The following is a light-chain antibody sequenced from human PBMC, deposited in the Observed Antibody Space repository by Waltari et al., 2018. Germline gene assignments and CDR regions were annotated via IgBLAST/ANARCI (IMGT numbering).Light chain of an antibody. CDR2: KAS. CDR3: QQYNNYPFT. J-gene: IGKJ3*01. CDR1: PSISSW. Sequence: DIQMTQSPSTLSASVGDRVTITCRVSPSISSWLAWYQQKPGKAPKLLIYKASSLESGVPSRFSGSGSGTEFTLTISSLQPDDFATYYCQQYNNYPFTFGPGTKVDIK. V-gene: IGKV1-5*03.